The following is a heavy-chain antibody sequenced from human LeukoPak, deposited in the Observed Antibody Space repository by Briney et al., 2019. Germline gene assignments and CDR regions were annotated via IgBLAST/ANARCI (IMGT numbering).Heavy chain of an antibody. CDR1: GGSISSGGYY. Sequence: SQTLSLTCTVSGGSISSGGYYWSWIRQPPGKGLEWIGYIYHSGSTYYNPSLKSRVTISVDRSKNQFSLKLSSVTAADTAVYYCARDVLRSSYGGMDVWGQGTTVTVSS. D-gene: IGHD2/OR15-2a*01. CDR2: IYHSGST. J-gene: IGHJ6*02. CDR3: ARDVLRSSYGGMDV. V-gene: IGHV4-30-2*01.